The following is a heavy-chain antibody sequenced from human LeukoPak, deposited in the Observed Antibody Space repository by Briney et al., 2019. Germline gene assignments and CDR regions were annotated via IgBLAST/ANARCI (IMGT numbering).Heavy chain of an antibody. CDR3: ASNLLLYYYYYMDV. CDR1: GYTFTGYC. Sequence: ASVKVSCKASGYTFTGYCMHWVRQAPGQGLEWMGWINPNSGGTNYAQKFQGRVTMTRDTSISTAYMELSRLRSDDTAVYYCASNLLLYYYYYMDVWGKGTTVTVSS. D-gene: IGHD3-10*01. CDR2: INPNSGGT. J-gene: IGHJ6*03. V-gene: IGHV1-2*02.